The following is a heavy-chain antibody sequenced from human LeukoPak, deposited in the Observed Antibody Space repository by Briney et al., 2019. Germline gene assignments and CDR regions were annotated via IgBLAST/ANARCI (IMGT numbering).Heavy chain of an antibody. V-gene: IGHV1-3*01. CDR3: ARALWFGEFVPFDY. Sequence: ASVKVSCKASGYTFTSYAMHWVRQAPGQRLEWMGWINAGNGNTKYSQKFQGRVTITRDTSASTAYMELSSLRSEDTAVYYCARALWFGEFVPFDYWGQGTLVTVSS. CDR1: GYTFTSYA. J-gene: IGHJ4*02. CDR2: INAGNGNT. D-gene: IGHD3-10*01.